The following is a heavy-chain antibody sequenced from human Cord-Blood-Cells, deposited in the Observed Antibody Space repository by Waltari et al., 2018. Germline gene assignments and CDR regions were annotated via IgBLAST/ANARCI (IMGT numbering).Heavy chain of an antibody. CDR3: VAPNGSGSYDY. Sequence: QVQLVESGGGVVQPGRSLRLSCAASGFTFSSYAMHWVRQAPGKGLEWVAVISYDGSNKYYADSVKGRFTISGDNSKNTLYLQMNSLGAEDTAVYYCVAPNGSGSYDYWGQGTLVTVSS. J-gene: IGHJ4*02. D-gene: IGHD3-10*01. CDR2: ISYDGSNK. V-gene: IGHV3-30-3*01. CDR1: GFTFSSYA.